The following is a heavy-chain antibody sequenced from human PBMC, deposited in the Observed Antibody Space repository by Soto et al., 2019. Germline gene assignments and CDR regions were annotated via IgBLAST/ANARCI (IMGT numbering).Heavy chain of an antibody. J-gene: IGHJ6*02. D-gene: IGHD2-8*01. CDR2: ISFSGDVT. CDR1: GFSFSDYY. V-gene: IGHV3-11*01. Sequence: GGSLRLSXAASGFSFSDYYMSWIRQAPGKGLEWVSYISFSGDVTRYSDSVEGRFTVSRDNAKKSLYLQMNSLRVEDTAVYYCARENGHPGHNYAMDVWGQGTTVTSP. CDR3: ARENGHPGHNYAMDV.